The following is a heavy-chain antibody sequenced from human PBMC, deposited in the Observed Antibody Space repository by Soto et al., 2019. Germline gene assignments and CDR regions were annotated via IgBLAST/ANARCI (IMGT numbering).Heavy chain of an antibody. CDR2: IFTRGTA. V-gene: IGHV3-53*01. CDR3: TKLWGYYFES. Sequence: GGSLRLSCTASGFSVNDNYVAWVRQAPGKSPEWVAVIFTRGTAHYAGSVTGRFTFSRDNSKRTLNLQLNNLRAEDTAVYYCTKLWGYYFESWGQGTLVTVSS. D-gene: IGHD3-22*01. CDR1: GFSVNDNY. J-gene: IGHJ4*02.